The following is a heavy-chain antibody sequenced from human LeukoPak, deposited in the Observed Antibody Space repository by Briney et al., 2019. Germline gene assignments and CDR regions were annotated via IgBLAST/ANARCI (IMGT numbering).Heavy chain of an antibody. J-gene: IGHJ4*02. CDR1: GGSISSSSYY. CDR3: ARLVMATMRPDY. Sequence: PSETLSLTCTVSGGSISSSSYYWGWIRQPPGKGLEWIGSNYYSGSTYYNPSLKSRVTISVDTSKNQFSLKLSSVTAADTAVYYGARLVMATMRPDYWGQGTLVTVSS. CDR2: NYYSGST. D-gene: IGHD5-24*01. V-gene: IGHV4-39*01.